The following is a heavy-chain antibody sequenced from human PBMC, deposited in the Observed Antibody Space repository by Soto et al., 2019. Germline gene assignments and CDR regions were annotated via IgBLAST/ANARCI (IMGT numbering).Heavy chain of an antibody. CDR2: ISNDGTKK. CDR1: GFAFTNYG. Sequence: GGSLRLSCAASGFAFTNYGFHWVRQAPGKGLEWVAHISNDGTKKFYADSVKGRFTISRDNSETTVYLHLTSLRPDDTALFYCARDVAMPTGLGLGYWGQGTLVTVPP. J-gene: IGHJ4*02. CDR3: ARDVAMPTGLGLGY. D-gene: IGHD4-4*01. V-gene: IGHV3-30*03.